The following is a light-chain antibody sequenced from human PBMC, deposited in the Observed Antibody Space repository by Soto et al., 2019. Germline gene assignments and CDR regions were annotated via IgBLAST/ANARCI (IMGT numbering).Light chain of an antibody. CDR2: QAS. CDR3: QQYYTYPYT. CDR1: HSISVW. V-gene: IGKV1-5*03. Sequence: DIQMTQSPSTLSSSVGDRVTITCRASHSISVWLAWYQQTPGKAPKLLIYQASTLESGVPSRFSGRGSGTDFTLTISSLQPDDFATYYCQQYYTYPYTFGQGTKLEIK. J-gene: IGKJ2*01.